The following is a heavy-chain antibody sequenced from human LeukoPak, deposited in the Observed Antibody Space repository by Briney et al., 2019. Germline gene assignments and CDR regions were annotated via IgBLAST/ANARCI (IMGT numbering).Heavy chain of an antibody. Sequence: SVKVSCKASGGTFSSYAISWVRQAPGQGLEWMGRIIPILGIANYAQKFQGRVTITADKSTSTAYMELSSLRSEDTAVYYCARDVGYSSGWPDYWGQGTLVTVSS. CDR3: ARDVGYSSGWPDY. D-gene: IGHD6-19*01. CDR2: IIPILGIA. CDR1: GGTFSSYA. J-gene: IGHJ4*02. V-gene: IGHV1-69*04.